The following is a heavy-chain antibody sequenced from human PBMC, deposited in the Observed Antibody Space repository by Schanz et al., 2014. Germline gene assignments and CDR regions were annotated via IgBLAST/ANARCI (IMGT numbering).Heavy chain of an antibody. CDR1: TFTFDHYA. D-gene: IGHD2-21*02. J-gene: IGHJ2*01. V-gene: IGHV3-23*05. CDR3: AKDLGVDCGDGCFNWYFDL. Sequence: EVQLLESGGGLVQPGGSLRLSCSASTFTFDHYAMTWVRQAPGKGLEWVAAVSSRSDEIKYADSVRGRFTISRDNSMSTMYLQMNSLRAEDTAVYFCAKDLGVDCGDGCFNWYFDLWGRGTLVTVSS. CDR2: VSSRSDEI.